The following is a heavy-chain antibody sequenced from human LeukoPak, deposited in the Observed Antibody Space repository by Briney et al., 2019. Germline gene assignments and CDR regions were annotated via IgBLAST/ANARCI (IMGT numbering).Heavy chain of an antibody. J-gene: IGHJ4*02. V-gene: IGHV3-30*03. D-gene: IGHD3-22*01. CDR1: GVTFRSYG. Sequence: GGSLRLSCAASGVTFRSYGMHWVRQAPGKGLEWVAVISSDGSDKYYADSVQGRFTISRDNSNNTLYLHMKSLRAEDTAVYYCARETFYYDSSGYFGSFYFDYWGQGALVTVSS. CDR3: ARETFYYDSSGYFGSFYFDY. CDR2: ISSDGSDK.